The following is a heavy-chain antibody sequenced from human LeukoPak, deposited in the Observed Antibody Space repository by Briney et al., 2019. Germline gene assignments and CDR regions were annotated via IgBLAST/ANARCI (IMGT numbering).Heavy chain of an antibody. Sequence: GGSLRLSCAASGFTFSSYWMHWVRHAPGKGLVWVSRINSDGSSTSYADSVKGRFTISRDNAKNTLYLQMNSLRAEDTAVYYCARVGSGTLAAAGSHLPGYWGQGTLVTVSS. D-gene: IGHD6-13*01. CDR2: INSDGSST. J-gene: IGHJ4*02. CDR1: GFTFSSYW. CDR3: ARVGSGTLAAAGSHLPGY. V-gene: IGHV3-74*01.